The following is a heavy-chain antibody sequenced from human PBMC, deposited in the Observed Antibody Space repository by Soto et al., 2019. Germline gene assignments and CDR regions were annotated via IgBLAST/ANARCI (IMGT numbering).Heavy chain of an antibody. CDR3: AKGRNIVATIFDY. V-gene: IGHV3-30*18. J-gene: IGHJ4*02. Sequence: QVQLVESGGGVVQPGRSLRLSCAASGFTFSSYGMHWVRQAPGKGLEWVAVISYDGSNKYYADSVKGRFTVSRDNSKNTLYLQMNSLRAEDTAVYYCAKGRNIVATIFDYWGQGTLVTVSS. D-gene: IGHD5-12*01. CDR1: GFTFSSYG. CDR2: ISYDGSNK.